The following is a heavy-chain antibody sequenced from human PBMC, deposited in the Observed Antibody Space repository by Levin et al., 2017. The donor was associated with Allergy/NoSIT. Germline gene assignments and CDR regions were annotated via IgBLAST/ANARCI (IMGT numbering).Heavy chain of an antibody. D-gene: IGHD3-3*01. CDR3: ARQLGNFWSGYNYFDD. Sequence: GESLKISCAASGFTFSSYEMNWVRRAPGKGLEWVSYISSTGSTIYSADSVKGRFTISRDNSKNSPYLHMNSLRAEDTAVYYCARQLGNFWSGYNYFDDWGQGALVTVSS. V-gene: IGHV3-48*03. CDR2: ISSTGSTI. J-gene: IGHJ4*02. CDR1: GFTFSSYE.